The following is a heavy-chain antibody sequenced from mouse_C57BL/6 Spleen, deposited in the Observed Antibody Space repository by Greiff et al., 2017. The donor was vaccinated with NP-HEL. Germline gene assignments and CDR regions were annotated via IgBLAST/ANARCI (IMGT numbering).Heavy chain of an antibody. CDR3: ARFLLFDY. V-gene: IGHV1-82*01. J-gene: IGHJ2*01. Sequence: VQLQQSGPELVKPGASVKISCKASGYAFSSSWMNWVKQRPGKGLEWIGRIYPGAGDTNYNGKFKGKATLTADKSSSTAYMQLSSLTSEDSAVYFCARFLLFDYWGQGTTLTVSS. CDR1: GYAFSSSW. CDR2: IYPGAGDT.